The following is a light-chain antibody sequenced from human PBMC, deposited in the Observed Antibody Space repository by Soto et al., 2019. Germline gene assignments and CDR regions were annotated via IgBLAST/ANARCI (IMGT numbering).Light chain of an antibody. V-gene: IGKV1-16*02. CDR1: QDISKD. CDR3: QQYKSYPIT. Sequence: DIQMTQSPSSLSAFVGDRVTITCRASQDISKDLTWLQQKPGKAPKSLIYAASSLRSGVPSKFSGSGSVTDFTLTISSLQPEDSATYYCQQYKSYPITFGQGTRLEIK. J-gene: IGKJ5*01. CDR2: AAS.